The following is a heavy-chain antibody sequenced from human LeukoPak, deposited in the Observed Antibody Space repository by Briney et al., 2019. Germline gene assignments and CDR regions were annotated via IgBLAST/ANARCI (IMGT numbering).Heavy chain of an antibody. CDR1: GFTFTNAW. V-gene: IGHV3-15*01. Sequence: GGSLRLSCAASGFTFTNAWMSWVRQAPGPGLEWVGRMKSKTDGGATDYAAPVKGRFTISRDDSKNTLYLQMNSLKTEDTAVYYCTTSLTYYYDSSGYPFDYWGQGTLVTVSS. D-gene: IGHD3-22*01. J-gene: IGHJ4*02. CDR2: MKSKTDGGAT. CDR3: TTSLTYYYDSSGYPFDY.